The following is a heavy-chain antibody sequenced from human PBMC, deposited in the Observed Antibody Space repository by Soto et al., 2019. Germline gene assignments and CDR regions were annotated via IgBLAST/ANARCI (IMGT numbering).Heavy chain of an antibody. CDR3: AKDFLVTTLG. V-gene: IGHV4-59*01. CDR1: GGSISSYY. J-gene: IGHJ4*02. CDR2: IYYSGST. D-gene: IGHD5-18*01. Sequence: SETLSLTCTVSGGSISSYYWSWIRQPPGKGLEWIGYIYYSGSTNYNPSLKSRVTISVDTSKNQFSLKLSSVTAADTAVYYCAKDFLVTTLGWGQGTLVTVSS.